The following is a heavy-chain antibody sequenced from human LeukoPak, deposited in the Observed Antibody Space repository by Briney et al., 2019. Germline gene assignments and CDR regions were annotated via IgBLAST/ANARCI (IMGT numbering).Heavy chain of an antibody. CDR2: TTNNGGGT. V-gene: IGHV3-23*01. CDR1: GFTFSTYA. J-gene: IGHJ6*03. CDR3: AKAGYVYYMDV. D-gene: IGHD5-12*01. Sequence: GGSLRLSCAASGFTFSTYAMSWVRQAAGKGLEWVSSTTNNGGGTYYADSVKGRFPISRDNSKNTLYLQMNSLRDEDTAVYYCAKAGYVYYMDVWGKGTTVTVSS.